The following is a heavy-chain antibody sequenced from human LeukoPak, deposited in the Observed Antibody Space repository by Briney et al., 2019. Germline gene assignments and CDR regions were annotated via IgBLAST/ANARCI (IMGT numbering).Heavy chain of an antibody. Sequence: ASVKVSCKASGYTFTGYYMHWVRQAPGQGLEWMGWINPNSGGTNYAQKFQGRVTMTRDTSISTAYMELSRLRSDDTAVYYCARGRYDSGGYYTDYWGQGTLVTVSS. CDR2: INPNSGGT. CDR3: ARGRYDSGGYYTDY. J-gene: IGHJ4*02. CDR1: GYTFTGYY. V-gene: IGHV1-2*02. D-gene: IGHD3-22*01.